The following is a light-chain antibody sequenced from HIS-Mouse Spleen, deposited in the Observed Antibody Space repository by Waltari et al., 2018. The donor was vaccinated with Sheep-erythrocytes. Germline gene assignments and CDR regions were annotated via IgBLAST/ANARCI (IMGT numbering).Light chain of an antibody. CDR3: CSYAGSYNHV. V-gene: IGLV2-11*01. CDR1: SSDVGGYNY. J-gene: IGLJ1*01. Sequence: QSALTQPRSVSGSPGQSVTISCTGTSSDVGGYNYVSWYQQHPAKAPKLLIYDVSKRPSGVPVRFSGSKSGNPASLTISGLQAEDEADYYCCSYAGSYNHVFATGTKVTVL. CDR2: DVS.